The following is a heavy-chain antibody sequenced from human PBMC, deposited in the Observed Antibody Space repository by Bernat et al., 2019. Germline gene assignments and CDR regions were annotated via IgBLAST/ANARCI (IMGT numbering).Heavy chain of an antibody. J-gene: IGHJ3*02. CDR1: GFTFSDYY. D-gene: IGHD7-27*01. V-gene: IGHV3-11*01. Sequence: QVQLEESGGGLVKPGGSLRLSCAASGFTFSDYYINWIRQAPGKGLEWVSCISSSGDIIYYADSVKGRFTISRDNAKNSLYLQMNSLRAEDTAVYYCAKARTGDRAFDIWGPGKMVNVSS. CDR3: AKARTGDRAFDI. CDR2: ISSSGDII.